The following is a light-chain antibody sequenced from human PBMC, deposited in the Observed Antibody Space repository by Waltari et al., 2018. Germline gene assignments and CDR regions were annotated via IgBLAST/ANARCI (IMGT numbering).Light chain of an antibody. Sequence: QSALSQPDPVSGSLGQTITISCTGTSSDIGVSNLSSWYQQHPGKAPKLMVYVVTNRPSGVSDRFSGSKSDYTASLTISGLQAEDEADYYCSSDTTSISYVFGTGTRVTVL. J-gene: IGLJ1*01. V-gene: IGLV2-14*03. CDR1: SSDIGVSNL. CDR3: SSDTTSISYV. CDR2: VVT.